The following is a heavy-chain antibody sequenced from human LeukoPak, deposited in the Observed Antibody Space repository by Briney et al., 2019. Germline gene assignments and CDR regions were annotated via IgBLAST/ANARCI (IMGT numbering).Heavy chain of an antibody. CDR1: GFRFNNYA. CDR2: ISMDGIQE. Sequence: GGSLRLSCAASGFRFNNYAMPWVRQPPGTGLEWVAVISMDGIQEYYADSVKGRFSISRDNSKNTLYLQMNSLRSEDTAVYYCAREVYSYALDALVLWGQGTMVTISS. D-gene: IGHD5-18*01. CDR3: AREVYSYALDALVL. J-gene: IGHJ3*01. V-gene: IGHV3-30*04.